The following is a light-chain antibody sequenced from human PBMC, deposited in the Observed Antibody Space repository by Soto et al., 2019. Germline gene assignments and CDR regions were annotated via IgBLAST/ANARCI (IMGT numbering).Light chain of an antibody. V-gene: IGLV1-40*01. CDR2: GNS. J-gene: IGLJ7*01. CDR1: SSNIGAGYD. CDR3: QSYDSSLSGAV. Sequence: QSVLTQPPSVSGAPGQRVTISCTWSSSNIGAGYDVHWYQQLPGTAPKLLIYGNSNRPSGVPDRFSGSKSGTSASLAITGFQAEYEADYYCQSYDSSLSGAVFGGGTQLTVL.